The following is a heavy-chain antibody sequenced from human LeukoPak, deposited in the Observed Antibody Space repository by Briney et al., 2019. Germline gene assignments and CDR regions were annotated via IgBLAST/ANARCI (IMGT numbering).Heavy chain of an antibody. Sequence: SQTLSLTCAISGDSVSSNSAAWNWIRQSPSRGLEWLGRTYYRSKWYNDYAVSVKSRIIINPDTSKNQFSLNLRSVTAADTAVYYCARRFSGSSELDYWGQGTLVTVSS. CDR2: TYYRSKWYN. V-gene: IGHV6-1*01. CDR1: GDSVSSNSAA. D-gene: IGHD1-26*01. J-gene: IGHJ4*02. CDR3: ARRFSGSSELDY.